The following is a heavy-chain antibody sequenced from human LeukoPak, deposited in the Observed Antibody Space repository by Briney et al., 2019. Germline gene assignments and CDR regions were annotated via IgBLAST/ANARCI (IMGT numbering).Heavy chain of an antibody. CDR3: ARPPIYCGGDCYVDY. J-gene: IGHJ4*02. D-gene: IGHD2-21*02. CDR1: GGTFSSYA. CDR2: IIPSLGIA. V-gene: IGHV1-69*04. Sequence: GASVKVSCKASGGTFSSYAISWVRQAPGQGREWMGRIIPSLGIANYAQKFQGRVTITTDKSTSTAYMELSSLRSEDTAVYYCARPPIYCGGDCYVDYWGRGTLVTVSS.